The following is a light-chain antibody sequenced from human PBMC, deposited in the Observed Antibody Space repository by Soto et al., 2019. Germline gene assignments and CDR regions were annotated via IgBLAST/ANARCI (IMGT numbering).Light chain of an antibody. V-gene: IGKV3-15*01. CDR2: YAS. J-gene: IGKJ3*01. Sequence: EVVLTQSPATLSVSPGERATLSCRASQSVHSNLAWYQQKPGQAPSLLISYASTRATGIPARFCGSGAGTGCSLTMCSLQSEDFGVYYCQYYCNWPPTFGPGTIVEIK. CDR3: QYYCNWPPT. CDR1: QSVHSN.